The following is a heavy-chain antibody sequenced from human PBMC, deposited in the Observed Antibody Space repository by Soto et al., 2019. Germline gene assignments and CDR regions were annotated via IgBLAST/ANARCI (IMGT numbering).Heavy chain of an antibody. CDR2: IFSNDEK. V-gene: IGHV2-26*01. J-gene: IGHJ4*02. CDR1: GFSLSNARMG. D-gene: IGHD3-3*01. Sequence: GPGPTLVNPTETLTLTFTVCGFSLSNARMGVSWIRQPPGKALEWLAHIFSNDEKSYSTSLKSRLTISKDTSKSQVVLTMTNMGPVDTATYYCARINEVWSVVFDYWGQGTLVTVSS. CDR3: ARINEVWSVVFDY.